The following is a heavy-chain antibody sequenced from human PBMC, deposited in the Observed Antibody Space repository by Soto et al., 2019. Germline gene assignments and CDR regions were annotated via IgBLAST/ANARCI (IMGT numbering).Heavy chain of an antibody. CDR1: GGSFSGYY. D-gene: IGHD5-12*01. V-gene: IGHV4-34*01. CDR2: INHSGST. CDR3: ARGVRYSGYDWGVYYYYGMDV. J-gene: IGHJ6*02. Sequence: PSETLSLTCAVYGGSFSGYYWSWIRQPPGKGLEWIGEINHSGSTNYNPSLKSRVTISVDTSKNQFSLKLSSVTAADTAVYYCARGVRYSGYDWGVYYYYGMDVWGQGPTVTVSS.